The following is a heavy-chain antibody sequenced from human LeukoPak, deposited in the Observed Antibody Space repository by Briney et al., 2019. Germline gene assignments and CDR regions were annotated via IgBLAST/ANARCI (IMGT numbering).Heavy chain of an antibody. CDR2: MKQDGSEK. CDR1: EFTFSSYW. V-gene: IGHV3-7*01. Sequence: PGGSLRLSCAASEFTFSSYWMSWVRQAPGKGLEWVANMKQDGSEKYYVDSVKGRFTISRDNAKNSLYLQMNSLRAEDTAVYYCARDPPYYSYGYHYYMDVWGKGTTVTVSS. D-gene: IGHD5-18*01. CDR3: ARDPPYYSYGYHYYMDV. J-gene: IGHJ6*03.